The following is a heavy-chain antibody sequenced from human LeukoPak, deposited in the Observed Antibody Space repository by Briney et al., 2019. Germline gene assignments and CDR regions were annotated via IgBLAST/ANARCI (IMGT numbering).Heavy chain of an antibody. J-gene: IGHJ5*02. CDR1: GFAFSSYW. CDR3: TRDATVTMGSWFDP. Sequence: PGGSLRLSCAASGFAFSSYWMHWVRQAPGKGLVWVSRLNGDGSSTNYADSVRGRFTISRDNAKNTLYLQMSSLRAEDTAVYYCTRDATVTMGSWFDPWGQGTLVTVSS. V-gene: IGHV3-74*01. D-gene: IGHD4-17*01. CDR2: LNGDGSST.